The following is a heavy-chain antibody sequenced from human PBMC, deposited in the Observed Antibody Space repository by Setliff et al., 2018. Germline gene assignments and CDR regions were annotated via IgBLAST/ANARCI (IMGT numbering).Heavy chain of an antibody. Sequence: SVKVSCKASGGTFSSYAISWVRQAPGQGLEWMGGIIPIFGTANYAQKFQGRVTITADESTSTAYMELGSLRSEDTAMYYCAREDGTYYNFWSGYSTTPYYGMDVWGQGTTVTVS. D-gene: IGHD3-3*01. CDR3: AREDGTYYNFWSGYSTTPYYGMDV. V-gene: IGHV1-69*13. J-gene: IGHJ6*02. CDR1: GGTFSSYA. CDR2: IIPIFGTA.